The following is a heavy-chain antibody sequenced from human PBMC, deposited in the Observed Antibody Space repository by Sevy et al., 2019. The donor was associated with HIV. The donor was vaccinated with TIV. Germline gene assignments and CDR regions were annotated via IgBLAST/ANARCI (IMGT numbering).Heavy chain of an antibody. Sequence: SETLSLTCAVYGGSFSDYYWSWLRQTPGKGLEWIGQINHSGSTNSHPSLKSRVTMSVDTSKNQFSLKLSSATAADTAVYYCARSTNCSGGSCYSGITYYFDYWGQRTLVTVSS. CDR2: INHSGST. J-gene: IGHJ4*02. D-gene: IGHD2-15*01. CDR3: ARSTNCSGGSCYSGITYYFDY. V-gene: IGHV4-34*01. CDR1: GGSFSDYY.